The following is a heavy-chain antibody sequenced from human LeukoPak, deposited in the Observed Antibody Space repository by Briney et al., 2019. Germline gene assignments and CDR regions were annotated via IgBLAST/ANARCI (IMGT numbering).Heavy chain of an antibody. CDR3: ARAPNREACAI. V-gene: IGHV4-30-2*01. D-gene: IGHD1-26*01. CDR1: LGATCAVGYS. CDR2: VYHIGGT. J-gene: IGHJ3*02. Sequence: SGSLSLTPALSLGATCAVGYSGRCVRQPPGGGVGCIGYVYHIGGTSYNTSPKSRVTLSVEGSKNPCSLKLSSVTAADTAVYYCARAPNREACAIGGQGTMLTVPS.